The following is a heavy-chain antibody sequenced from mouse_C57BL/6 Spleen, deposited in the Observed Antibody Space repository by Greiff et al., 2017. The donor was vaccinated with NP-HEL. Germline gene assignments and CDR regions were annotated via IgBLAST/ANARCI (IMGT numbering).Heavy chain of an antibody. D-gene: IGHD2-2*01. Sequence: VKLMESGAELVRPGTSVKVSCKASGYAFTNYLIEWVKQRPGQGLEWIGVINPGSGGTNYNEKFKGKATLTADKSSSTAYMQLSSLTSEDSAVYFCARGVTTGYYFDYWGQGTTLTVSS. CDR2: INPGSGGT. CDR1: GYAFTNYL. J-gene: IGHJ2*01. V-gene: IGHV1-54*01. CDR3: ARGVTTGYYFDY.